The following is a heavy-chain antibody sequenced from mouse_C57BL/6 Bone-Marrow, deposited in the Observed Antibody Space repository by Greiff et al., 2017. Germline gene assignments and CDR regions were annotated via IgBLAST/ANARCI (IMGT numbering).Heavy chain of an antibody. Sequence: EVMLVESGGGLVQPGGSLKLSCAASGFTFSDYYMYWVRQTPEKRLEWVAYISNGGGSTYYPDPVKGRFTITRDNAKNTLYLQISRLKSEDTAMYYCASRGWLLEEFYYAMDYWGQGTSVTVSS. CDR2: ISNGGGST. CDR3: ASRGWLLEEFYYAMDY. J-gene: IGHJ4*01. CDR1: GFTFSDYY. D-gene: IGHD2-3*01. V-gene: IGHV5-12*01.